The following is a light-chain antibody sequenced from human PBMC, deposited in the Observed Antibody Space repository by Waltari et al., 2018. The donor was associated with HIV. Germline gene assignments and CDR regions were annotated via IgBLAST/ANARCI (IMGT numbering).Light chain of an antibody. Sequence: QSALTQPRSVSGSPGQSVTISCTGTSSAIGDYNYVSWYQQHPGKAPKLMIYDVTKRPSGVPDRFSGSKSGNTASPTISGLQAEDEAAYYCCSFAGSYTLVFGGGTKLTVL. CDR3: CSFAGSYTLV. CDR1: SSAIGDYNY. CDR2: DVT. V-gene: IGLV2-11*01. J-gene: IGLJ3*02.